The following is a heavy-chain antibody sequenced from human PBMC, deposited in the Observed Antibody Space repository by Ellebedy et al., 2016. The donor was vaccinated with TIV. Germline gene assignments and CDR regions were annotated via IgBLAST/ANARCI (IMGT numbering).Heavy chain of an antibody. CDR1: RYTFTSYY. J-gene: IGHJ4*02. CDR2: INPSGGRT. V-gene: IGHV1-46*01. D-gene: IGHD6-19*01. CDR3: AIRYSSGWSLDY. Sequence: ASVKVSXKASRYTFTSYYMHWVRQAPGQGLEWMGIINPSGGRTSYAQKFQGRVTMTRDTSTSTVYMGLSSLRSEDTAVYYCAIRYSSGWSLDYWGQGTLVTVSS.